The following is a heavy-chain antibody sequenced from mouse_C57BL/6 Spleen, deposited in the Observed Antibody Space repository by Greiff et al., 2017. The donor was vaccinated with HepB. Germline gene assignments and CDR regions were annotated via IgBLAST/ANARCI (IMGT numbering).Heavy chain of an antibody. V-gene: IGHV1-61*01. CDR1: GYTFTSYW. D-gene: IGHD3-3*01. Sequence: VQLQQPGAELVRPGSSVKLSCKASGYTFTSYWMDWVKQRPGQGLEWIGNIYPSDSETHYNQKFKDKATLTVDKSSSTAYMQLSSLTSEDSAVYYCASSLLLGDYFDYWGQGTTLTVSS. CDR2: IYPSDSET. J-gene: IGHJ2*01. CDR3: ASSLLLGDYFDY.